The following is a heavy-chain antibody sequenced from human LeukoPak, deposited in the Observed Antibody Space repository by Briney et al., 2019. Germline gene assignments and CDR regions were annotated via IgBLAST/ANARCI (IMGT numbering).Heavy chain of an antibody. CDR2: ISYSGSA. Sequence: ETLSLTCTVSGGSISSYYWSWIRQPPGKELEWIGSISYSGSANYNPSLKSRVTISVDTSKNQFSLKLSSVTAADTALYYCARGEMGTTRMLNYWGQGTLVTVSS. CDR1: GGSISSYY. D-gene: IGHD5-24*01. J-gene: IGHJ4*02. V-gene: IGHV4-59*01. CDR3: ARGEMGTTRMLNY.